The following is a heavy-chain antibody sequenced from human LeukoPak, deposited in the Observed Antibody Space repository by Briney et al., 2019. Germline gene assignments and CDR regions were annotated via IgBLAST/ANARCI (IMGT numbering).Heavy chain of an antibody. V-gene: IGHV3-30-3*01. Sequence: GRSLRLSCAASGFTFSSYAMHWVRQAPGKGLEWVAVISYDGSNKYYADSVKGRFTISRDNSKNTLYLQMNSLRAEDTAVYYCARDHGYDILTGYYIAPPDYWGQGTLVTVSS. D-gene: IGHD3-9*01. CDR2: ISYDGSNK. J-gene: IGHJ4*02. CDR3: ARDHGYDILTGYYIAPPDY. CDR1: GFTFSSYA.